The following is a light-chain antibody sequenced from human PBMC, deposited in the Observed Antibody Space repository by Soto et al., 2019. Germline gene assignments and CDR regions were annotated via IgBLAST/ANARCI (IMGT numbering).Light chain of an antibody. Sequence: QSVLTQPPSVSGAPGQRVTISCTGSSSIIGAGYDVHWYQQLPGTAPKLLIYDDSNRPSGVPDRFSGSKSGTSASLAITGLQAEDEADYYCQSYDSSLSGSVFGGGTKVTVL. V-gene: IGLV1-40*01. CDR2: DDS. J-gene: IGLJ2*01. CDR3: QSYDSSLSGSV. CDR1: SSIIGAGYD.